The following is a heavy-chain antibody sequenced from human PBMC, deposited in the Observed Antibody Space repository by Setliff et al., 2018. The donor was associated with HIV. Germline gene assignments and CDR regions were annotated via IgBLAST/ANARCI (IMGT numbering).Heavy chain of an antibody. V-gene: IGHV4-34*01. CDR3: ARIFGDQGYYYGMDV. J-gene: IGHJ6*02. CDR2: INHRGRT. Sequence: PSETLSLTCAVYGGSLSGYYWSWIRQAPGKGLEWIGEINHRGRTRYNPSLKSRVTISVDTSKNQFSLKLSSVIAADTAVYYCARIFGDQGYYYGMDVWGQGTTVTVSS. CDR1: GGSLSGYY. D-gene: IGHD3-3*01.